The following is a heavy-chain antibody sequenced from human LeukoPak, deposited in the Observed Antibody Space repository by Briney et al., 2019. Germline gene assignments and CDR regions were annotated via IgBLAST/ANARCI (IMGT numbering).Heavy chain of an antibody. J-gene: IGHJ4*02. V-gene: IGHV3-7*03. Sequence: GGSLRLSWAASGFTFSGRWMSWVRQAPGKGPEWVANIKQDGSENHYVDSVKGRFTISRDNAKNSLYLQMNSLRVEDTAVYYCALYTYGYSFDYWGQGALVIVSS. D-gene: IGHD3-10*01. CDR1: GFTFSGRW. CDR3: ALYTYGYSFDY. CDR2: IKQDGSEN.